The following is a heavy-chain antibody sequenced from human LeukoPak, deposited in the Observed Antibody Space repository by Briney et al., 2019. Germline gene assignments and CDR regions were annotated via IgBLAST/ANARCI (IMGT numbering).Heavy chain of an antibody. CDR1: GFTFSTYG. CDR3: AKVWSGSFFDY. Sequence: GSLRLSCAASGFTFSTYGMQWVRQAPGKGLEWVTFIGSDGNEKYYADSVKGRFTISRDNSRSTLYLQMNSLRAEDTAVYYCAKVWSGSFFDYWGQGTLVTVSS. V-gene: IGHV3-30*02. CDR2: IGSDGNEK. D-gene: IGHD1-26*01. J-gene: IGHJ4*02.